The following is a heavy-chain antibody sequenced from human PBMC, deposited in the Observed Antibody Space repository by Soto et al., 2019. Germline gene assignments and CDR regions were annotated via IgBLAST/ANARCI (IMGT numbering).Heavy chain of an antibody. CDR3: ARRGGVRGSGDFYYYGLDV. CDR2: IQPGDSDT. CDR1: GYRFANFW. V-gene: IGHV5-51*01. Sequence: GEPNQISWKGSGYRFANFWGRWVLQITGKGLEWMGIIQPGDSDTRYSPSFQGQVTISADKSISTAYIQWRSLKASDTAIYYCARRGGVRGSGDFYYYGLDVWGKGTTVTVSS. D-gene: IGHD3-10*01. J-gene: IGHJ6*04.